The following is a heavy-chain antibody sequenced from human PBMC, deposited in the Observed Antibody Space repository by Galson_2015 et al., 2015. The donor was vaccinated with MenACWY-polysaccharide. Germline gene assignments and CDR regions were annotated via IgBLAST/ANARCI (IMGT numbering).Heavy chain of an antibody. CDR3: SREWWVRGVFFDQ. CDR2: IKQDGSEK. D-gene: IGHD3-10*01. Sequence: SVRLSCEASGFTFSNFWMRWVRQAPGKRLEWMASIKQDGSEKYLVESVQGRFTISRDNAENSLFLQMTSLRAEATAVYYCSREWWVRGVFFDQWGQGTLVTVSS. V-gene: IGHV3-7*01. CDR1: GFTFSNFW. J-gene: IGHJ4*02.